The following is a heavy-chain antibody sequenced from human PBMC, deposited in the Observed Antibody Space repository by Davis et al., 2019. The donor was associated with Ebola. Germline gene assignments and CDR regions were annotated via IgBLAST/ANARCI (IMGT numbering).Heavy chain of an antibody. Sequence: PGGSLRLSCAVSGFSFNNYAMSWIRQAPGKGLEWVSIINGRGGGTYYADSVKGRFTISRDNSKNTLSLQMSNLRVEDTAIYYCAKDGAIDYWGQGTLVTVSS. D-gene: IGHD3-16*01. CDR3: AKDGAIDY. CDR2: INGRGGGT. CDR1: GFSFNNYA. J-gene: IGHJ4*02. V-gene: IGHV3-23*01.